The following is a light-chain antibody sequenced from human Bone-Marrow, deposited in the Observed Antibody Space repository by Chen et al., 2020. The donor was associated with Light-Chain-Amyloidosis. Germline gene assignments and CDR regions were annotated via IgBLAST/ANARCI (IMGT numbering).Light chain of an antibody. Sequence: SYELTQPPSVSVSPGQTARITCSGDDLPTKYAYWYQQQPGQAPVLVIHRDTERPTGISERFSGSSSGTAATLPISGVHAADEADYRCQSADSSGTYAVIFGGGTKLTVL. J-gene: IGLJ2*01. CDR1: DLPTKY. CDR2: RDT. V-gene: IGLV3-25*03. CDR3: QSADSSGTYAVI.